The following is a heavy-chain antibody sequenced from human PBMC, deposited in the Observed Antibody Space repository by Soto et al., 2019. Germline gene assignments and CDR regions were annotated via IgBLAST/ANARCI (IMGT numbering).Heavy chain of an antibody. Sequence: QVQLVQSGAEVKKAGASVKVSCKASGYTFASYGISWVRQAPGQGLEWMGWISGYNGDTNYAQKRQDRVXXTXAXDTSTVYMELRSLRSDDTAVYYCARGGRGVTLYFDYWGQGTLVTASS. CDR1: GYTFASYG. J-gene: IGHJ4*02. D-gene: IGHD3-10*01. CDR3: ARGGRGVTLYFDY. CDR2: ISGYNGDT. V-gene: IGHV1-18*01.